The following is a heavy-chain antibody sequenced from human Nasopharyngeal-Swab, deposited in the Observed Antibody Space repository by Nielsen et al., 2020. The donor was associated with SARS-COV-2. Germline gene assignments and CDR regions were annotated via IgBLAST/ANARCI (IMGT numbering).Heavy chain of an antibody. CDR3: ANRAAAGKKYYYYGMDV. CDR1: GFTFDDYA. J-gene: IGHJ6*02. V-gene: IGHV3-9*01. CDR2: ISWNSGSI. D-gene: IGHD6-13*01. Sequence: SLKISCAASGFTFDDYAMHWVRQAPGKGLEWVSGISWNSGSIGYADSVKGRFTISRDNSKNTLYLQMNSLRAEDTAVYYCANRAAAGKKYYYYGMDVWGQGTTVTVSS.